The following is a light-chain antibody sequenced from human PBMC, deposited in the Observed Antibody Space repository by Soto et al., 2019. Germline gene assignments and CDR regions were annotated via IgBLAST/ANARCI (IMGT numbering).Light chain of an antibody. Sequence: DIQMTQSPSSLSASVGDRVTITCQASQDIGNFLHWYQQKPGKAPKLLIYDASNLETGVPSRFRGSATRKEITTNIDSLEREDKATYYCPQYHNLPPLPFGSGTKVDIK. J-gene: IGKJ3*01. CDR1: QDIGNF. CDR2: DAS. V-gene: IGKV1-33*01. CDR3: PQYHNLPPLP.